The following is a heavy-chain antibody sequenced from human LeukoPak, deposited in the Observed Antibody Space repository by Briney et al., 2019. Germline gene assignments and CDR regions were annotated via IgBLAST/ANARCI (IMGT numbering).Heavy chain of an antibody. Sequence: SGPTLVKPTQTLTLTCTFSGFSPSTSGVGVGWIRQPPGKALEWLALIYWNDDKRYSPSLKSRLTITKDTSKNQVVLTMTNMDPVDTATYYCAHSKLDYDFWSGYSTAYNWFDPWGQGTLVTVSS. D-gene: IGHD3-3*01. CDR1: GFSPSTSGVG. V-gene: IGHV2-5*01. CDR3: AHSKLDYDFWSGYSTAYNWFDP. J-gene: IGHJ5*02. CDR2: IYWNDDK.